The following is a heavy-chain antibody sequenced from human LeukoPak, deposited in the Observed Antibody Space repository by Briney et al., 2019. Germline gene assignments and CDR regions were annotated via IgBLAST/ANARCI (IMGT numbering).Heavy chain of an antibody. Sequence: GGSLRLSCAASGFTFSSYSMNWVRQAPGKGLEWVSSISSSSSYIYYADSVKGRFTISRDNAKNSLYLQMNSLRAEDTAVYYCARGSSMTTPRYYFDYWGQGTLVTVSS. V-gene: IGHV3-21*01. J-gene: IGHJ4*02. CDR1: GFTFSSYS. CDR2: ISSSSSYI. D-gene: IGHD4-17*01. CDR3: ARGSSMTTPRYYFDY.